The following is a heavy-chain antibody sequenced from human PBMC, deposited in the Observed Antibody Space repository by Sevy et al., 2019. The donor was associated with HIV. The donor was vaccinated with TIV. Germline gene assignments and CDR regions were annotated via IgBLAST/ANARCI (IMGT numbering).Heavy chain of an antibody. V-gene: IGHV2-5*02. CDR2: IYWDDDK. Sequence: SGPTLVKPTQTLTLTCTFSGFSLSTSGVGVGWIRQPPRKALEWLALIYWDDDKRYSPSLRSRVTITKDTSKNQVILTLTNLDPVDTATYYCAQRPATHSGSGSYYVRSHDAFDIWGRGTMVTVSS. J-gene: IGHJ3*02. D-gene: IGHD3-10*01. CDR1: GFSLSTSGVG. CDR3: AQRPATHSGSGSYYVRSHDAFDI.